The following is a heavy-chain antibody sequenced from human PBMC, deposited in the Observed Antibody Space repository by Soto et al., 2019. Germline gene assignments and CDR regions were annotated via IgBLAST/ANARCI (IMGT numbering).Heavy chain of an antibody. Sequence: GGSLRLSCAASGFTFSSYSMNWVRQAPGKGLEWVSSISSSSSYIYYADSVKGRFTISRDNAKNSLYLQMNSLRAEDTAVYYCAREGLEHGVDYWGQGTLVTVSS. CDR3: AREGLEHGVDY. J-gene: IGHJ4*02. CDR2: ISSSSSYI. V-gene: IGHV3-21*01. CDR1: GFTFSSYS. D-gene: IGHD3-3*01.